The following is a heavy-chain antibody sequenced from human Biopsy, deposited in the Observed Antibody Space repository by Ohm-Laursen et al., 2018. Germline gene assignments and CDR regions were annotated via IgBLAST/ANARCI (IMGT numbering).Heavy chain of an antibody. CDR1: GDSITRSY. CDR3: AHGSGSYYKWDF. Sequence: SDTLSLTCTLSGDSITRSYWSWIRQSPGKGLEWIGHVFDRGTTNYNPSVRSRVTMSEDTSKKQFSLKMTSVTAADTAIYYCAHGSGSYYKWDFWGQGILVTVSS. D-gene: IGHD3-10*01. V-gene: IGHV4-59*08. J-gene: IGHJ4*02. CDR2: VFDRGTT.